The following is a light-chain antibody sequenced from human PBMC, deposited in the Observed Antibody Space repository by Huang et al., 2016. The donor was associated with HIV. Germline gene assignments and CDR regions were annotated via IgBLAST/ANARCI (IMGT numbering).Light chain of an antibody. CDR3: QQRSNWPSIT. CDR2: DAS. Sequence: EIVLTQSPATLSLSPGDRATLSCRASQSVSSYLAWYQQKPGQAPRLLIYDASNRATGIPARFGGSGSGTDFTLTISSLEPEDVAVYYCQQRSNWPSITFGQGTRLEIK. V-gene: IGKV3-11*01. J-gene: IGKJ5*01. CDR1: QSVSSY.